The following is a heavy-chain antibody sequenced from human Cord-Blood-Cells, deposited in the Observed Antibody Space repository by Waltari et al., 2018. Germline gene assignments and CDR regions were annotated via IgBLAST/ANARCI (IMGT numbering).Heavy chain of an antibody. CDR2: ISYDGSNK. Sequence: QVQLVESGGGVVQPGRSLRLSCAASGFTFSSYGMHWVRQAPGKGLEWVAVISYDGSNKYYADSVKGRFTISRDNSKNTLYLQMNSLRAEDMAVYYCAKERYSSGPFDYWGQGTLVTVSS. V-gene: IGHV3-30*18. CDR3: AKERYSSGPFDY. J-gene: IGHJ4*02. CDR1: GFTFSSYG. D-gene: IGHD6-19*01.